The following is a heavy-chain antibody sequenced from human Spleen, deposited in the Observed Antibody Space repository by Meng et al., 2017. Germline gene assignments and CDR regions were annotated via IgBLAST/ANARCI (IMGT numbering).Heavy chain of an antibody. J-gene: IGHJ5*02. CDR1: GYTFTGYY. V-gene: IGHV1-2*02. D-gene: IGHD2-15*01. CDR2: INPNSGGT. CDR3: ARDPASVVAATSNWFDP. Sequence: ASVKVSCKASGYTFTGYYLHWVRQAPGQGLEWMGWINPNSGGTYYPQKFQGRVTITADKSTSTAYMELSSLRSEDTAVYYCARDPASVVAATSNWFDPWGQGTLVTVSS.